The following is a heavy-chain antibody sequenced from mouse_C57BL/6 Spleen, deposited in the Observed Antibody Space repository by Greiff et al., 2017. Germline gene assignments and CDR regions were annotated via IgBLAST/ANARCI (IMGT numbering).Heavy chain of an antibody. D-gene: IGHD2-4*01. Sequence: QVQLQQPGTELVKPGASVKLSCKASGYTFTSYGMHWVKQRPGQGLEWIGNINPSNGGTTYNEKFKSKATLTVSKSSCTAYMQLSSLTSEASAVYYCAMLGDYGAWFAYWGQGTLVTVSA. CDR3: AMLGDYGAWFAY. CDR1: GYTFTSYG. J-gene: IGHJ3*01. V-gene: IGHV1-53*01. CDR2: INPSNGGT.